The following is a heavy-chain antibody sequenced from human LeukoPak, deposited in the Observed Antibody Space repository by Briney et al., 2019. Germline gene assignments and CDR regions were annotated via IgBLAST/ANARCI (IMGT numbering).Heavy chain of an antibody. Sequence: PGGSLRLSCAASGFTFSSYAMSWVRQAPGKGLEWVSAISGSGGSTYYADSVKGRFTISRDNSKNTLYLQMNSLRAEDTAVYYCARDGQDRVTIFGVVIPFDYWGQGTLVTVSS. D-gene: IGHD3-3*01. CDR1: GFTFSSYA. CDR3: ARDGQDRVTIFGVVIPFDY. V-gene: IGHV3-23*01. CDR2: ISGSGGST. J-gene: IGHJ4*02.